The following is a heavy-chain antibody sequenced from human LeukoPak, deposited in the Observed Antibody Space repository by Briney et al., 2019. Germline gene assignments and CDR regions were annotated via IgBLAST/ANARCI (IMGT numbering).Heavy chain of an antibody. J-gene: IGHJ5*02. CDR1: GDSVSSNSAA. CDR2: TYYRSKWYN. CDR3: ARDQNYYGSGSYYNGGLYNWFDP. V-gene: IGHV6-1*01. Sequence: SQTLSFTCAISGDSVSSNSAAWNWIRQSPSRGLEWLGRTYYRSKWYNDYAVSVKSRITINPDTSKNQFSLQLNSVTPEDTAVYYCARDQNYYGSGSYYNGGLYNWFDPWGQGTLVTVSS. D-gene: IGHD3-10*01.